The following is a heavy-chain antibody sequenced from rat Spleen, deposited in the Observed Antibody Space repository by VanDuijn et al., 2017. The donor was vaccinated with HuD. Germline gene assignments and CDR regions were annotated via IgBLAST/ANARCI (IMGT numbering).Heavy chain of an antibody. V-gene: IGHV2-15*01. Sequence: QVQLKESGPGLVQPSQTLSLTCTVSGFSLTNFGVSWVRQPPGKGLEWIGEIWSSGSTHYNPSLKSRLGISRDPSKSQVLLKMNSRQTEDTAMYFCATDSSYIPLAYWGQGTLVTVSS. CDR2: IWSSGST. D-gene: IGHD1-2*01. CDR3: ATDSSYIPLAY. CDR1: GFSLTNFG. J-gene: IGHJ3*01.